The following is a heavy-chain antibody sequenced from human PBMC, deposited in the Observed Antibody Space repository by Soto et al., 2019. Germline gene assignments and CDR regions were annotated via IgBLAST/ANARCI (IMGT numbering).Heavy chain of an antibody. CDR1: GFTLSTYT. CDR2: IIQNGET. CDR3: ARGRYVLRYFDWPYGDYVPFDY. V-gene: IGHV3-23*01. J-gene: IGHJ4*02. Sequence: PGGSLRLSCAASGFTLSTYTMNWVRQAPGKGLEWVSGIIQNGETYYTGSVKGRFTISRDNSKNMVYLQMDSSVTAADTAVYYCARGRYVLRYFDWPYGDYVPFDYWGQGTLVTVSS. D-gene: IGHD3-9*01.